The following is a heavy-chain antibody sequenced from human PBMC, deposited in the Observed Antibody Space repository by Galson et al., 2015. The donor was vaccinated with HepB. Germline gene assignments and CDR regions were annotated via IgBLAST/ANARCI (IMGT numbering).Heavy chain of an antibody. D-gene: IGHD2-21*01. CDR3: AHETPGDTRWCYFDY. CDR1: GFSLSTSGVG. V-gene: IGHV2-5*02. Sequence: PALVKPTQTLTLTCTFSGFSLSTSGVGVGWIRQPPGKALEWLALIYWDDNKRYSPSLKSRLTITKDTSKDQVVLTMTNMDPVDTATYYCAHETPGDTRWCYFDYWGQGTLVTVSS. CDR2: IYWDDNK. J-gene: IGHJ4*02.